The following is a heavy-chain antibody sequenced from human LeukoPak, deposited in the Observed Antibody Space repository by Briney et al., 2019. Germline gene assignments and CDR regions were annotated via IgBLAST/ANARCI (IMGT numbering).Heavy chain of an antibody. J-gene: IGHJ4*02. D-gene: IGHD3-3*01. CDR3: ATSQLRFLEWLLCY. CDR1: GYTLTELS. CDR2: FDPEDGET. V-gene: IGHV1-24*01. Sequence: ASVTVSCKVSGYTLTELSMHWVRQAPGKGLEWMGGFDPEDGETIYAQKFQGRVTMTEDTSTDTAYMELSSLRSEDTAVYYCATSQLRFLEWLLCYWGQGTLVTVSS.